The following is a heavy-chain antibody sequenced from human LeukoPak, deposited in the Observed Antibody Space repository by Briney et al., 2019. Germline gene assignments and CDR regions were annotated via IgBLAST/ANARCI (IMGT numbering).Heavy chain of an antibody. CDR2: IYYSGGT. D-gene: IGHD1-20*01. CDR3: ARHHFDNWAYFDS. CDR1: GGSFSGYY. J-gene: IGHJ4*02. Sequence: SETLSLTCAVYGGSFSGYYWSWIRQPPGKGLEWIGYIYYSGGTNYNPSLRSRVTISIDTSKNQFSLKLSSVTAADTAVYYCARHHFDNWAYFDSWGQGTLVTVSS. V-gene: IGHV4-59*08.